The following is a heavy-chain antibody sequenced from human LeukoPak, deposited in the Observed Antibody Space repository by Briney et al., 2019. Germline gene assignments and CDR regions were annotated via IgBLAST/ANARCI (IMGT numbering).Heavy chain of an antibody. J-gene: IGHJ5*02. CDR2: ISGSGGST. CDR3: AKPETGIAAAAP. Sequence: GGSLRLSCAASGFTFSSYAMSWVSQAPGKGLEWVSAISGSGGSTYYADPVKGRFTISRDNSKHTLYLQMNSLRAEDTAVYYRAKPETGIAAAAPWGQGTLVTVSS. D-gene: IGHD6-13*01. CDR1: GFTFSSYA. V-gene: IGHV3-23*01.